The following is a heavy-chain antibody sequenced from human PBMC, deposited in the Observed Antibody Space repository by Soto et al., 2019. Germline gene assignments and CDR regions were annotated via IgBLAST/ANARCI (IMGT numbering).Heavy chain of an antibody. CDR2: TYYRSRFFS. D-gene: IGHD3-10*01. CDR3: VRDRYSSSGWFDH. V-gene: IGHV6-1*01. CDR1: GDSVSSYSAA. Sequence: PSQTLSLTCAIPGDSVSSYSAAWNWIRQSPSGGLEWLGRTYYRSRFFSDYAESVKSRIIINPETSKNQFSMQLKSVTPEDTAVYYCVRDRYSSSGWFDHWGQGTPVTVSS. J-gene: IGHJ5*02.